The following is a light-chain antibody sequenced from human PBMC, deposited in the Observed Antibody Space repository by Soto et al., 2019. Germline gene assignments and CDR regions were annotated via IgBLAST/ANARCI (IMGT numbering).Light chain of an antibody. CDR1: QYIGRY. J-gene: IGKJ5*01. CDR3: QQSYRTPPIT. CDR2: AAS. Sequence: DIQMTQSPSSLSASVVDRGTITCRAGQYIGRYLNWYQQKPGKAPKLLIYAASSLQSGVPSRFSGSGSGTDFTLTISSLQPEDFATYYCQQSYRTPPITFGQGTRLEIK. V-gene: IGKV1-39*01.